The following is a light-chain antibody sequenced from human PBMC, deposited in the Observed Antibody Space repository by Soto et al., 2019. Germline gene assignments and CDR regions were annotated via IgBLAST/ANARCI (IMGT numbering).Light chain of an antibody. CDR3: QQYNNWPPWT. Sequence: EIVLTQSPGTLSLSPGERATLSCRASQSVASRNLAWYQQKSGQAPRLLIYGASSRAIHTPDRFSGSGSGTDFTLTISGLEPEDFAVYYCQQYNNWPPWTFGQGTKVEIK. CDR1: QSVASRN. V-gene: IGKV3-20*01. J-gene: IGKJ1*01. CDR2: GAS.